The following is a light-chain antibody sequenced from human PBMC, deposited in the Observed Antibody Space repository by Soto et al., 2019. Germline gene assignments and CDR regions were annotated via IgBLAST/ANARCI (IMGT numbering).Light chain of an antibody. V-gene: IGKV3-20*01. J-gene: IGKJ1*01. Sequence: EIVLTQSPGTLSLSPGERATLSCRASQSVSGSAFLAWYQQKPGPAPRLLIYAAASRATGIPDRFSGSGSGTDFILTISRLEPEDFAVYYCQLYGSSPQWTFGQGTKVEIK. CDR2: AAA. CDR3: QLYGSSPQWT. CDR1: QSVSGSAF.